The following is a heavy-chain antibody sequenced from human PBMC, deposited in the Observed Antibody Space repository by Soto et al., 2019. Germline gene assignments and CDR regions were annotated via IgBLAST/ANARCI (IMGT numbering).Heavy chain of an antibody. J-gene: IGHJ5*02. CDR3: ARLIAAAARPPGP. V-gene: IGHV1-46*01. Sequence: EASVKVSCKASGYTFTSYYMHWVRQAPGQGLEWMGIINPSGGSTSYAQKFQGRVTITADKSTSTAYMELSSLRSEDTAVYYCARLIAAAARPPGPWGQGTLVTVSS. CDR2: INPSGGST. CDR1: GYTFTSYY. D-gene: IGHD6-13*01.